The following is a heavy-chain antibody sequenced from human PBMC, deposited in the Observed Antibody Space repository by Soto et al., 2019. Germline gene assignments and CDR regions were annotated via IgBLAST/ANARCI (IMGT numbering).Heavy chain of an antibody. CDR3: AKDSGLPSGEQGWTY. Sequence: GGSLRLSCAASGFTFSSYGMHWVRQAPGKGLEWVAVISYDGSNKYYADSVKGRFTISRDNSKNTLYLQMNSLRAEDTAVYYCAKDSGLPSGEQGWTYWGQGTLVTVSS. V-gene: IGHV3-30*18. D-gene: IGHD3-10*01. CDR1: GFTFSSYG. CDR2: ISYDGSNK. J-gene: IGHJ4*02.